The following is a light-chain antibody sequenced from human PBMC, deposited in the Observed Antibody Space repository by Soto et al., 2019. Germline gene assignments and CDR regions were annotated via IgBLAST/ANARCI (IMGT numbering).Light chain of an antibody. CDR2: DAS. V-gene: IGKV3-11*01. CDR3: QQRSNWPPLT. CDR1: QSVSSY. J-gene: IGKJ3*01. Sequence: EIVLTQSPATLSLSPGERATLSCRASQSVSSYLAWYQQKPGQAPRLLIYDASNRATGIPARFSGSGSGTDFTLTISILEPEDFAVYYCQQRSNWPPLTFGPGTKVDI.